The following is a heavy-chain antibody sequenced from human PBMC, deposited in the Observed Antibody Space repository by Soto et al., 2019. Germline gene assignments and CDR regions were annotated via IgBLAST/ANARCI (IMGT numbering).Heavy chain of an antibody. V-gene: IGHV1-69*02. CDR2: IIPILGIA. CDR1: GGTFSSYT. D-gene: IGHD5-12*01. Sequence: SVKVSCQASGGTFSSYTISWVRQAPGQGLEWMGRIIPILGIANYAQKFQGRVTITADKSTSTAYMELSSLRSEDTAVYYCARGKPRGYSGYDAFDIWGQGTMVTVSS. J-gene: IGHJ3*02. CDR3: ARGKPRGYSGYDAFDI.